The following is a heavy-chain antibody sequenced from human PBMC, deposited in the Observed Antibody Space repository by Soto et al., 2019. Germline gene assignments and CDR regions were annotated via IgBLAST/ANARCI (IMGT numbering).Heavy chain of an antibody. CDR3: ATMGTPVTAVYYSLP. V-gene: IGHV4-30-4*01. CDR2: TSYSGTT. D-gene: IGHD4-17*01. J-gene: IGHJ5*02. Sequence: SEALSLTCTVSGGSMSSGICYWSWIRQPPGKGLECIGFTSYSGTTYYNTSLWSRVSMSVDTSKNQFSLHVNSVTAADTAVYYCATMGTPVTAVYYSLPWGEGTLVTVSS. CDR1: GGSMSSGICY.